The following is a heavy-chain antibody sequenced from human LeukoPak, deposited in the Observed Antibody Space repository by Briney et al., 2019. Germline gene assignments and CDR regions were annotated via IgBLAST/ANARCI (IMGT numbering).Heavy chain of an antibody. V-gene: IGHV4-59*01. D-gene: IGHD3-22*01. CDR2: IYYSGST. CDR3: ARDNPNFDSSGYYPDAFDI. CDR1: GGSISSYY. J-gene: IGHJ3*02. Sequence: TSETLSLTCTVSGGSISSYYWSWIRQPPGKGLEWIGYIYYSGSTNYNPSLKSRVTISVDTSKNQFSLKLSSVTAADTAVYYCARDNPNFDSSGYYPDAFDIWGQGTMVTVSS.